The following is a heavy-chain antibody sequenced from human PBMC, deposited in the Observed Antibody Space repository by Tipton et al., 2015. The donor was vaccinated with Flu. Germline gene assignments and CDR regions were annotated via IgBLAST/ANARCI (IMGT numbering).Heavy chain of an antibody. CDR1: GFTFSSYG. J-gene: IGHJ4*02. Sequence: TLSLTCAASGFTFSSYGMHWVRQAPGKGLEWVAVIWYDGSNKYYADSVKGRFTISRDNSKNTLYLQMNSLRAEDTAVYYCARGRSYYYDSSGDLWYFDYWGQGTLVTVSS. CDR3: ARGRSYYYDSSGDLWYFDY. V-gene: IGHV3-33*01. CDR2: IWYDGSNK. D-gene: IGHD3-22*01.